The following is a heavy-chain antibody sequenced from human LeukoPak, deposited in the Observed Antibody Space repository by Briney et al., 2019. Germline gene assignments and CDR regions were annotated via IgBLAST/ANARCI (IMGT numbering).Heavy chain of an antibody. V-gene: IGHV4-34*01. D-gene: IGHD2-2*01. J-gene: IGHJ4*02. CDR1: GGSFSGYY. CDR3: ARVKTYCSSTSCYRRDYFDY. Sequence: SETLSLTCAVYGGSFSGYYWSWIRQPPGKGLEWIGEINHSGSTNYNPSLKSRVTIPVDTSKNQFSLKLSSVTAADTAVYYCARVKTYCSSTSCYRRDYFDYWGQGTLVTVSS. CDR2: INHSGST.